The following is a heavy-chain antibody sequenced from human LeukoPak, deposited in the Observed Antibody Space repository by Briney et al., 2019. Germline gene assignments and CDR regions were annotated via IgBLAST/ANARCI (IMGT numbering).Heavy chain of an antibody. J-gene: IGHJ4*02. CDR3: THWTRHDGYCSGGSCYGLHY. CDR1: GFSLSTSGVG. CDR2: IYWDDDK. Sequence: SGPTLVKPTQTLTLTCTFSGFSLSTSGVGVGWIRQPPGKALEWLALIYWDDDKRYSPSLKSRLTITKDTSKNQVVLTVTDMDPVDTATYYCTHWTRHDGYCSGGSCYGLHYWGQGTLVTVSS. V-gene: IGHV2-5*02. D-gene: IGHD2-15*01.